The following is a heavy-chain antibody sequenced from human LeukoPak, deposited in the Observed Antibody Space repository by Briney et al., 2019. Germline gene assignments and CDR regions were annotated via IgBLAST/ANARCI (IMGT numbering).Heavy chain of an antibody. Sequence: PGGSLRLSCAASGFTVSSNYMSWVRQAPGKGLEWVSVIYSGGSTYYADSVKGRFTISRDNSKNTLYLQMNNLRAEDTAVYYCARDSPGYCSSTSCYTLLGVVDVWGKGTTVTVSS. J-gene: IGHJ6*04. CDR3: ARDSPGYCSSTSCYTLLGVVDV. D-gene: IGHD2-2*02. V-gene: IGHV3-66*02. CDR1: GFTVSSNY. CDR2: IYSGGST.